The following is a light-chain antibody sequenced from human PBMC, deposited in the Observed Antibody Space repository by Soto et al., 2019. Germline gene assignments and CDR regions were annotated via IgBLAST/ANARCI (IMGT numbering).Light chain of an antibody. CDR3: QQYATSARLT. CDR2: GAS. CDR1: QSVSQY. V-gene: IGKV3-20*01. Sequence: EIVLTQSPGTLSWSLGERATLSCRDSQSVSQYLAWYQQKPGQAPRLLIYGASSRANGIPDRFSGSGSGTDFTVTINGLEPEDVAVYYCQQYATSARLTFGPGTNVDI. J-gene: IGKJ3*01.